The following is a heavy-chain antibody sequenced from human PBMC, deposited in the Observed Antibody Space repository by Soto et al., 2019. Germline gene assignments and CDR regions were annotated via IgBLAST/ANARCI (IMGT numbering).Heavy chain of an antibody. V-gene: IGHV3-23*01. CDR1: GFTFSSYA. CDR3: ASRGSGSYYDY. CDR2: ISGSGDST. Sequence: EVQLLESGGGLVKPGGSLRLSCAASGFTFSSYAMRWVRQAPGKGLEWVSAISGSGDSTYYADSVKGRFTISRDNSKNTLYLQMNSLRAEDTAVYYCASRGSGSYYDYWGQGTLVTVSS. J-gene: IGHJ4*02. D-gene: IGHD1-26*01.